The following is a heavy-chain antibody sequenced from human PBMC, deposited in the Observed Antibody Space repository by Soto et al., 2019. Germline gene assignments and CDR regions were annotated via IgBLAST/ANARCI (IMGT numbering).Heavy chain of an antibody. V-gene: IGHV5-51*01. CDR2: IYPGDSDT. CDR3: ARDLCSGDSCYSGY. CDR1: GYSFTSYW. J-gene: IGHJ4*02. Sequence: GESLKISCKGSGYSFTSYWIGWVRQMPGKGLEWMGIIYPGDSDTRYSPSFQGQVTISADKSISTAYLQMSSLRADDTAVYYCARDLCSGDSCYSGYWGQGTLVTVSS. D-gene: IGHD2-15*01.